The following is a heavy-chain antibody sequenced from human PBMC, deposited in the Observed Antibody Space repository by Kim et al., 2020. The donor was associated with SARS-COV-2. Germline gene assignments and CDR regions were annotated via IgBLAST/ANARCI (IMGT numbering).Heavy chain of an antibody. Sequence: GGSLRLSCAASGFTFSSYAMHWVRQAPGKGLEWVAVISYDGSNKYYADSVKGRFTISRDNSKNTLYLQMNSLRAEDTAVYYCAREVVPGYSYGWTYYYYGMDVWDQGTTVTVSS. V-gene: IGHV3-30*04. CDR2: ISYDGSNK. J-gene: IGHJ6*02. CDR3: AREVVPGYSYGWTYYYYGMDV. D-gene: IGHD5-18*01. CDR1: GFTFSSYA.